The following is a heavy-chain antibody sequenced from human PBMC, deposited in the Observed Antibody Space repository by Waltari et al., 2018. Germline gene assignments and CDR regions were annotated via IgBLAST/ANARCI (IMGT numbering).Heavy chain of an antibody. V-gene: IGHV4-59*11. Sequence: QVQLQESGPGLVKPSETLSLTCTVSGGSISSHYWSWIRQPPGKGLEWIGYIYYSGSTNYTPSRKRRVPISVDTSKNQFSLKLSSVTAADTAVYSCARGGLGALFDYWGQGTLVTVSS. CDR1: GGSISSHY. D-gene: IGHD3-16*01. CDR3: ARGGLGALFDY. CDR2: IYYSGST. J-gene: IGHJ4*02.